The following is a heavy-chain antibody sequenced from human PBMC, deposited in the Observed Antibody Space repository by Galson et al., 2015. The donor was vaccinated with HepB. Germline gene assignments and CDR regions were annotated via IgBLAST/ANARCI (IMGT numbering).Heavy chain of an antibody. CDR1: GFTFSSYA. J-gene: IGHJ4*02. D-gene: IGHD6-13*01. CDR2: ISYDGSNK. CDR3: ASASFAAAGIWNYFDY. Sequence: SLRLSCAASGFTFSSYAMHWVRQAPGKGLEWVAVISYDGSNKYYADSVKGRFTFSRDNSKNTLYLQMNSLRAEDTAVYYCASASFAAAGIWNYFDYWGQGTLVTVSS. V-gene: IGHV3-30-3*01.